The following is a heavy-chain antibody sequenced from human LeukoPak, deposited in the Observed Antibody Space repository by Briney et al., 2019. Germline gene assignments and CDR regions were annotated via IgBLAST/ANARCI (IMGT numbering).Heavy chain of an antibody. Sequence: SETLSLTCTVSGGSISRYYWSWIRQPPGKGLEWIGYIYYSGSTNYNPSLKSRVTISVDTSKNQFSLKLSSVTAADTAVYYCAREYCSGGSCYDYWGQGTLVTVSS. J-gene: IGHJ4*02. CDR1: GGSISRYY. D-gene: IGHD2-15*01. CDR3: AREYCSGGSCYDY. V-gene: IGHV4-59*01. CDR2: IYYSGST.